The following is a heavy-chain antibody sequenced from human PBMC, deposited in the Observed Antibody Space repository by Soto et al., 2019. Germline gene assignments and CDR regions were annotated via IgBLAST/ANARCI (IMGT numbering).Heavy chain of an antibody. J-gene: IGHJ4*02. CDR1: GYTFTSFG. CDR2: VNTYDVNT. D-gene: IGHD5-18*01. CDR3: ARSAKGDY. Sequence: QVQLVQSGAEVKKPGASVKVSCKTSGYTFTSFGIGWVRQAPGQGLEWMGWVNTYDVNTNYAQKFQGRVTMTTDTSTSTAYMELGSLRSDDTAVYYCARSAKGDYWGQGTLVTVSS. V-gene: IGHV1-18*01.